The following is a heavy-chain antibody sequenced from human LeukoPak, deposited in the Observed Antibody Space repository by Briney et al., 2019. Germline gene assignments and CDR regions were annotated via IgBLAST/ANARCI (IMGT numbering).Heavy chain of an antibody. Sequence: GSLRLSCAVSGLSFSNYWMHWVRQAPGKGLVWVARTNLHGTAVDYADPVKGRFTISRDNSKNMLFLQMNSLRVEDTAVYYCASAYTYVRLGDHWGQGTLVTVSP. D-gene: IGHD3-10*02. CDR1: GLSFSNYW. V-gene: IGHV3-74*01. CDR3: ASAYTYVRLGDH. CDR2: TNLHGTAV. J-gene: IGHJ4*02.